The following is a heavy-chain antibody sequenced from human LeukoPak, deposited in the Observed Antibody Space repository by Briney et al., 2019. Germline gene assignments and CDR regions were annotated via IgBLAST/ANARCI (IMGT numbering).Heavy chain of an antibody. D-gene: IGHD2-15*01. CDR2: ISGSGGST. V-gene: IGHV3-23*01. CDR1: GFSFSSYA. J-gene: IGHJ4*02. Sequence: PGGSLRLSCSASGFSFSSYAMNWVRLAPGKGLEWVSTISGSGGSTYYADSVKGRFTISRDSSKNTLYLQMNTLRAEDTAIYFCATSPCSGGSCYSGYFDHWGQGTLVTVPS. CDR3: ATSPCSGGSCYSGYFDH.